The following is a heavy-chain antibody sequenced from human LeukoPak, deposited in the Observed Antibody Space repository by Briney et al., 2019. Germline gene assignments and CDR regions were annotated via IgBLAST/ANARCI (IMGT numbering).Heavy chain of an antibody. V-gene: IGHV3-33*01. CDR3: ARVIAMAGSCDY. CDR2: IWYDGSNK. D-gene: IGHD6-19*01. CDR1: GFTFSSYG. J-gene: IGHJ4*02. Sequence: GGSLRLSCAASGFTFSSYGMHWVRQAPGKGLEWVAVIWYDGSNKYYADSVKGRFTISKDNSKNTLYLQMNSLRAEDTAVYYCARVIAMAGSCDYWGQGTLVTVSS.